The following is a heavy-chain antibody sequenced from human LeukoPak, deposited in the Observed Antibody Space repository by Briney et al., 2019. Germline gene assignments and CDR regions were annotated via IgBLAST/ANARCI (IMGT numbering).Heavy chain of an antibody. D-gene: IGHD6-13*01. CDR2: INPNSGGT. CDR3: ARDRAGIAGGWFDP. J-gene: IGHJ5*02. Sequence: ASVKVSCKASGYTFTRYYMHWVRPAPGQGLAWMDWINPNSGGTNYAQKFQGRVTMTRDTSISTAYMELSRLRSDDTAVYYCARDRAGIAGGWFDPWGRGTLVTVSS. CDR1: GYTFTRYY. V-gene: IGHV1-2*02.